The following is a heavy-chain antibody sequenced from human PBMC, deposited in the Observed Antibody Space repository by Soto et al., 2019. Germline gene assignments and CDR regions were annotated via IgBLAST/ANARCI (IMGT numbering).Heavy chain of an antibody. Sequence: PGGSLRLSCTASGFTFGDYAMSWFRQAPGKGLEWVGFIRSKAYGGTTEYAASVKGRFTISRDDSKSIAYLQMNSLKTEDTAVYYCTRDRVLGGGIAYDFWSGYYPKNQYYYYYYGMDVWGQGTTVTVSS. CDR2: IRSKAYGGTT. D-gene: IGHD3-3*01. V-gene: IGHV3-49*03. J-gene: IGHJ6*02. CDR1: GFTFGDYA. CDR3: TRDRVLGGGIAYDFWSGYYPKNQYYYYYYGMDV.